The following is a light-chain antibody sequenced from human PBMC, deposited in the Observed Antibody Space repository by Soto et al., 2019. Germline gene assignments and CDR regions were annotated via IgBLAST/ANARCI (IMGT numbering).Light chain of an antibody. CDR1: QGISNY. CDR3: QKYTSAAWT. CDR2: AAS. Sequence: DILMTQSPSSLSASVGDRVTITCRASQGISNYLAWYQQKPGKGPKLLIYAASTLQSGVPSRFSGSGSGTDFSLTISSLQPEDVATYYCQKYTSAAWTFGQGTKVEIK. V-gene: IGKV1-27*01. J-gene: IGKJ1*01.